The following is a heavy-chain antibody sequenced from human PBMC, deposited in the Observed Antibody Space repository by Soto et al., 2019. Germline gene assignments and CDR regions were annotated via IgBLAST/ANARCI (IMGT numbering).Heavy chain of an antibody. Sequence: SETLSLTCAFYGGSFSGYYWSLIRQPPGKGLEWIGEINHSGSTNYNPSLKSRVTISVDTSKNQFSLKLSSVTAADTAVYYCAASTPAYSNYYMDVWGKGTTVTVSS. D-gene: IGHD4-4*01. CDR3: AASTPAYSNYYMDV. CDR1: GGSFSGYY. V-gene: IGHV4-34*01. CDR2: INHSGST. J-gene: IGHJ6*03.